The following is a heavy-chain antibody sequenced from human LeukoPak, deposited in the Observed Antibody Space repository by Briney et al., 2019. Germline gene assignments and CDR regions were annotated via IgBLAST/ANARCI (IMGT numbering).Heavy chain of an antibody. CDR2: ISSSGSTI. J-gene: IGHJ4*02. Sequence: GSLRLSCAASGFTFSSYEMNWVRQAPGKGLGWVSYISSSGSTIYYADSVKGRFTISRDNAKNSLYLQMNSLRAEDTAVYFCARDWGSWDFDFWGQGTLVTVSS. V-gene: IGHV3-48*03. D-gene: IGHD6-13*01. CDR3: ARDWGSWDFDF. CDR1: GFTFSSYE.